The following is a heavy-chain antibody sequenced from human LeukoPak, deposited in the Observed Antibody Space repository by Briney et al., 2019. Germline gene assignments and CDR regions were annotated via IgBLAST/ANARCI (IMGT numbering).Heavy chain of an antibody. Sequence: ASVKVSCTGSGYTLTDFSMHWVRQAPGKGLEWMGGFDPEDGGTFYAQNFQGRVAMTEDTTTDTGYMELSSLTSEDTAVYYCATLRRRREQLYDYVWGTYRSQYYFDNWGQGTLVTVSS. CDR3: ATLRRRREQLYDYVWGTYRSQYYFDN. CDR1: GYTLTDFS. J-gene: IGHJ4*02. D-gene: IGHD3-16*02. CDR2: FDPEDGGT. V-gene: IGHV1-24*01.